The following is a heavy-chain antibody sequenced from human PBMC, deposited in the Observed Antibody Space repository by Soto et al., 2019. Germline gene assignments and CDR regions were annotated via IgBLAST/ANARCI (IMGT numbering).Heavy chain of an antibody. CDR2: INAGNGNR. CDR1: GYTFTSYA. J-gene: IGHJ5*02. Sequence: ASVKVSCKASGYTFTSYAIHWVRQAPGQRLEWMGWINAGNGNRKYSQKLQGRVTITRDTSASTAYMELSSLRSEDTAVYYCARGTPDWFDPWGQGTLVTVSS. CDR3: ARGTPDWFDP. D-gene: IGHD3-10*01. V-gene: IGHV1-3*01.